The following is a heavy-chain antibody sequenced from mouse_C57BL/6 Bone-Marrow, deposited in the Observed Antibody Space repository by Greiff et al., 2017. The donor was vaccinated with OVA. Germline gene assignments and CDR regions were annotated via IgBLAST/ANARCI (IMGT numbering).Heavy chain of an antibody. CDR2: ISYSGST. CDR1: GYSITSGYD. Sequence: VQLQQSGPGMVKPSQSLSLTCTVTGYSITSGYDWHWIRHFPGNKLEWMGYISYSGSTNYNPSLKSRISITHDTSKNHFFLKLNSVTTEDTATYYCARGEDSNPFAYWGQGTLVTVSA. J-gene: IGHJ3*01. D-gene: IGHD2-5*01. V-gene: IGHV3-1*01. CDR3: ARGEDSNPFAY.